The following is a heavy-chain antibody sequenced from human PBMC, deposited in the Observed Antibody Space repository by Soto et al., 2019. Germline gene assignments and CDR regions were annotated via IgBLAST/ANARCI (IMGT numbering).Heavy chain of an antibody. J-gene: IGHJ4*02. CDR3: AKRISGWYYADY. V-gene: IGHV3-23*01. CDR2: ITGPGGST. CDR1: GFTFSNFA. D-gene: IGHD6-19*01. Sequence: EVQLLESGGGLVQPGGSLRLSCAASGFTFSNFAMSWVRQAPGKGLEWVSAITGPGGSTYYTDSVKGRFTISRDNSKDTRYLQMNSLRADDTAVYYCAKRISGWYYADYWGRGTLVTASS.